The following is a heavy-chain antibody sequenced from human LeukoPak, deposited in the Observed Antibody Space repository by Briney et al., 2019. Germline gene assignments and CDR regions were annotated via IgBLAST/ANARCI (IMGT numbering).Heavy chain of an antibody. CDR2: ILNDGSNT. J-gene: IGHJ6*02. D-gene: IGHD1-14*01. CDR1: GFTFRNFV. V-gene: IGHV3-30*18. Sequence: PGGSLRLSCAASGFTFRNFVMHWVRQAPGKGLEWVAGILNDGSNTDYADSVKGRFTVSRDNSENTLYLQMNSLRDEDTAVYYCAKYKGAALYCHYGLDVWGPGTTVIVSS. CDR3: AKYKGAALYCHYGLDV.